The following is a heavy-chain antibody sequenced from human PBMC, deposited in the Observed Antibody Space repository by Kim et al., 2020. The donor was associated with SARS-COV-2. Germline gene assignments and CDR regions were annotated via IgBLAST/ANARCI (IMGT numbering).Heavy chain of an antibody. J-gene: IGHJ4*02. V-gene: IGHV1-3*01. CDR2: NT. CDR3: AREAVAGSFDY. Sequence: NTRYSPKFKARVSITRDTSATTAYLELSGLRSEDTAVYYCAREAVAGSFDYWGQGTLVTVSS. D-gene: IGHD6-19*01.